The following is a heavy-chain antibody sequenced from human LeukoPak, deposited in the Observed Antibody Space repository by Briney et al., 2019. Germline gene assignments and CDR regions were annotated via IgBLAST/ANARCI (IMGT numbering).Heavy chain of an antibody. CDR1: GFTVSDNY. CDR2: IYLDGRT. CDR3: ARECIAALGPCFDC. D-gene: IGHD6-13*01. J-gene: IGHJ4*02. V-gene: IGHV3-53*01. Sequence: GGSLRLSCAASGFTVSDNYISWVRQAPGKGLEWVSNIYLDGRTYYADSVKGRFTTSRDTSKNTVNLQMDSLRGEDTAVYYCARECIAALGPCFDCWGQGTLVAVSS.